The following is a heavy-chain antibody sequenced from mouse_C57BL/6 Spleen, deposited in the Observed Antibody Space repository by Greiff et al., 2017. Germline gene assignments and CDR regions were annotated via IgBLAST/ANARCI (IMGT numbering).Heavy chain of an antibody. J-gene: IGHJ2*01. CDR2: IYPRSGNT. Sequence: VQLQQSGAELARPGASVKLSCKASGYTFTSYGISWVKQRTGQGLEWIGEIYPRSGNTYYNEKFKGKATLTADKSSSTAYMELRSLTSEDSAVYFCARERSSGSYFDYWGQGTTLTVSS. CDR1: GYTFTSYG. CDR3: ARERSSGSYFDY. V-gene: IGHV1-81*01. D-gene: IGHD3-2*02.